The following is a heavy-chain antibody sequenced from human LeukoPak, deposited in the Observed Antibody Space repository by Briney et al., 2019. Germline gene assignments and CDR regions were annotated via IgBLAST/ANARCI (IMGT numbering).Heavy chain of an antibody. CDR2: IKSKTDGGTT. J-gene: IGHJ6*03. Sequence: GGSLRLSCAASGFTFRNAWMSRVRQAPGKELEWVGRIKSKTDGGTTDYAAPVKGRFTISRDDSKNTLHLQMNSLKTEDTAVYYCTTFGYYYYYYMDVWGKGTTVTVSS. D-gene: IGHD3-16*01. V-gene: IGHV3-15*01. CDR3: TTFGYYYYYYMDV. CDR1: GFTFRNAW.